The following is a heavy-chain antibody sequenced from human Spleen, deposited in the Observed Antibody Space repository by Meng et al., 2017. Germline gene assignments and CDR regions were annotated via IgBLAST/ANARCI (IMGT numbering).Heavy chain of an antibody. J-gene: IGHJ3*02. CDR1: GGSISSGGYY. CDR2: IYTSGSS. Sequence: SETLSLTCTVSGGSISSGGYYWSWIRQPAGEGLEWIGRIYTSGSSNSNPSLKSRVTISIDTSKNQFSLKLSSVTAADTAVYYCARDRGLNDYGDYGDPGDAFDIWGQGTRVTVSS. CDR3: ARDRGLNDYGDYGDPGDAFDI. D-gene: IGHD4-17*01. V-gene: IGHV4-61*02.